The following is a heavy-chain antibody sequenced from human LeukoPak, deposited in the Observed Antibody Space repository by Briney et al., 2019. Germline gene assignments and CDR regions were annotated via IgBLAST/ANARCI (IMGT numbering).Heavy chain of an antibody. D-gene: IGHD3-10*01. CDR2: INPNSGDT. CDR3: ARGGSITMVHFDY. J-gene: IGHJ4*02. Sequence: ASVKVSCKASGYTFTGYYMHWVRQAPGQGLEWMGWINPNSGDTNYAQKFQGRVTMTRDTSISTAYVELSRLGSDDTAVYYCARGGSITMVHFDYWGQGTLVTVSS. V-gene: IGHV1-2*02. CDR1: GYTFTGYY.